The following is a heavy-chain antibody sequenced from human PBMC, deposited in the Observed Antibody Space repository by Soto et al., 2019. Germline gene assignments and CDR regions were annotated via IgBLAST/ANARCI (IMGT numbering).Heavy chain of an antibody. J-gene: IGHJ6*02. CDR1: GGSISSFDYY. CDR3: ARDRGKEYSSRGMDV. Sequence: SDTLSLTCTVSGGSISSFDYYWSWIRQPPGKGLEWIGYIYYSGSTYYNPSLKSRVTISVDTSKNQFSLKLSSVTAADTAVYYCARDRGKEYSSRGMDVWGQGTTVTVSS. V-gene: IGHV4-30-4*02. D-gene: IGHD6-6*01. CDR2: IYYSGST.